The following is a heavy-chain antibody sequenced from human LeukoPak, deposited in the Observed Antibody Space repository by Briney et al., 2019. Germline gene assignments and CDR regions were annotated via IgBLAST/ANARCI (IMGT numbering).Heavy chain of an antibody. Sequence: GGSLRLSCAASGFTFSSYAMSWVRQAPGKGLEWVSAISGSGGSTYYADSVKGRFTISRDNSKNTPYLQMNSLRAEDTAVYYCAKDGWGSYNFDYWGQGTLVTVSS. D-gene: IGHD1-26*01. CDR3: AKDGWGSYNFDY. V-gene: IGHV3-23*01. CDR1: GFTFSSYA. J-gene: IGHJ4*02. CDR2: ISGSGGST.